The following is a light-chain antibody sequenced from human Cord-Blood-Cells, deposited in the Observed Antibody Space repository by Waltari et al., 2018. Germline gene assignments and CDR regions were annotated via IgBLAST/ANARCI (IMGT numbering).Light chain of an antibody. CDR3: AAWDDSLNGRV. CDR1: RSNTGSNT. J-gene: IGLJ2*01. Sequence: QSVLTQPPSASGTPGQSVTTSCSGSRSNTGSNTVNWYQQLPGTAPKLLIYSNNQRPSGVPDRFSGSKSGTSASLAISGLQSEDEADYYCAAWDDSLNGRVFGGGTKLTVL. CDR2: SNN. V-gene: IGLV1-44*01.